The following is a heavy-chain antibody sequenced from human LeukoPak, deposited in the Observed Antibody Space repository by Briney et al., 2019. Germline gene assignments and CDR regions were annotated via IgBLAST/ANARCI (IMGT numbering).Heavy chain of an antibody. V-gene: IGHV3-66*01. CDR2: IYSNGST. J-gene: IGHJ6*03. D-gene: IGHD1-14*01. Sequence: GGSLRLSCAASGFTVSSDYMNWVRQAPGKGLEWVSVIYSNGSTYYADSVKGRFTISRDNSKNTLYLQMNSLRAEDTAVYYCARGPGTYYYYYYMDVWGKGTTVTISS. CDR3: ARGPGTYYYYYYMDV. CDR1: GFTVSSDY.